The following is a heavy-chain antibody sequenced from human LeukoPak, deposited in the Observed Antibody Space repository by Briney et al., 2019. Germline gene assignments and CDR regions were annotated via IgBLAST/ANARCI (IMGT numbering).Heavy chain of an antibody. CDR3: ASYSGGSGWYGYFDY. Sequence: SQTLSLTCTVSGGSISSGSYYWSWIRQPAGKGLEWIGRIYASGSTNYNPSLKSRVTISVDMSKNQFSLKLSSVTAADTAVYYCASYSGGSGWYGYFDYWGQGTLVTVSS. D-gene: IGHD6-19*01. CDR2: IYASGST. CDR1: GGSISSGSYY. V-gene: IGHV4-61*02. J-gene: IGHJ4*02.